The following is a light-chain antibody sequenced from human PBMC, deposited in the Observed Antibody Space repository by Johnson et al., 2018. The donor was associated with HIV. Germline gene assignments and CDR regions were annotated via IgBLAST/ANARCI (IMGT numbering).Light chain of an antibody. J-gene: IGLJ1*01. Sequence: QSVLTQPPSVSVAPGQRVTISCSGSSSNIGNNYVSWYQQLPGTAPKLLIYDNDKRPSGIPDRFSGSKSGTSATLGITGLQTGDEADYYCGTWDSSLGVFGTGTKVTVL. CDR2: DND. V-gene: IGLV1-51*01. CDR1: SSNIGNNY. CDR3: GTWDSSLGV.